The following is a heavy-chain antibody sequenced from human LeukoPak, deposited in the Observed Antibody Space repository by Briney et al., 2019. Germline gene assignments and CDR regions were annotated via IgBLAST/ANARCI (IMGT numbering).Heavy chain of an antibody. D-gene: IGHD2-15*01. CDR3: ARGGSGGSGGWFDP. CDR2: ISPYNGDT. CDR1: GYTFTSYG. Sequence: ASVKVSCKASGYTFTSYGISWVRQAPGQGLEWMGWISPYNGDTKYAQKVQDRVTMTTDTSTSTAYMELRSLTSDDTAVYYCARGGSGGSGGWFDPWGQGTRVTASS. J-gene: IGHJ5*02. V-gene: IGHV1-18*01.